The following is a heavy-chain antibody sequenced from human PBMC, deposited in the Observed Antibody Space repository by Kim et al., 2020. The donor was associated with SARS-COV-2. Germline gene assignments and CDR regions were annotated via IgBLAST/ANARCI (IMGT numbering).Heavy chain of an antibody. CDR3: ARATVAGIFDY. V-gene: IGHV3-33*05. CDR1: GFTFSSYG. D-gene: IGHD6-19*01. J-gene: IGHJ4*02. CDR2: ISYDGNNK. Sequence: GGSLRLSCAASGFTFSSYGMHWVRQAPGKGLEWVAVISYDGNNKYYADSVKGRFTISRDNSKNTLYLQMNSLRAEDTAVYYCARATVAGIFDYWGQGTLVTVSS.